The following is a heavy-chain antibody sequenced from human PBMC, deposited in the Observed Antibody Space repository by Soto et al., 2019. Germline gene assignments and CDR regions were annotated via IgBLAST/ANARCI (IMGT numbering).Heavy chain of an antibody. V-gene: IGHV1-18*01. Sequence: ASVKVSCKASGYTFTSYGISWVRQAPGQGLEWMGWISAYNGNTNYAQKLQGRVTMTTDTSTSTAYMELRSLRSDDTAVYYCARLHSSSWYSWFDPWGQGTLVTVSS. CDR1: GYTFTSYG. J-gene: IGHJ5*02. CDR2: ISAYNGNT. CDR3: ARLHSSSWYSWFDP. D-gene: IGHD6-13*01.